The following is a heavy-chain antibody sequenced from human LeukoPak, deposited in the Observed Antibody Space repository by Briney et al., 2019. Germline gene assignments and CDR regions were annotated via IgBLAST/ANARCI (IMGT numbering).Heavy chain of an antibody. D-gene: IGHD1-14*01. J-gene: IGHJ4*02. Sequence: GGSLRLSCAGSGFTFGGYGMHWFRQTPGKGLERVAVIAYDGSRALYADSVKGRFTISRDNSKNTMSVQMDDLRAEDTAVYYCTRYNNDHFDYWGQGTLVTVSS. CDR1: GFTFGGYG. V-gene: IGHV3-33*01. CDR2: IAYDGSRA. CDR3: TRYNNDHFDY.